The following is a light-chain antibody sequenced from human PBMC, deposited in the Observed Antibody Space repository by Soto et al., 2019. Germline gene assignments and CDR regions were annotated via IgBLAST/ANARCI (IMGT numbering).Light chain of an antibody. V-gene: IGKV3-20*01. Sequence: IVLTQSPGTLSLSPGERATLSCRASQTVSSNYLAWYQQKPGQAPRLLIYGVSSRATDVPDRFSGSGSGTEFTLTISRLEPEDVAVYYCQQYGTSRGTFGQGTILEIK. CDR1: QTVSSNY. CDR2: GVS. CDR3: QQYGTSRGT. J-gene: IGKJ2*01.